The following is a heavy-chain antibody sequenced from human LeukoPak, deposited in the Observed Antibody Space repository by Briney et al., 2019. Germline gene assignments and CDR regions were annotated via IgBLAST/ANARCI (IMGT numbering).Heavy chain of an antibody. V-gene: IGHV3-49*04. CDR1: GFTFGDYA. Sequence: QPGRSLRLSCTGSGFTFGDYAVSWVRPAPGKGLEWVSSIKSKASGGTTEYAASVKGRSTISRDDSRSIAYLQMESLKTEDTAVYYCTREGYWGQGTLVTVSS. CDR2: IKSKASGGTT. CDR3: TREGY. J-gene: IGHJ4*02.